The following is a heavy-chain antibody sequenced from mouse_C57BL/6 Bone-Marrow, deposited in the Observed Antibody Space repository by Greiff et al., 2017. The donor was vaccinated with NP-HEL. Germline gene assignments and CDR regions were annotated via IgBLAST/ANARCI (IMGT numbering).Heavy chain of an antibody. V-gene: IGHV14-3*01. J-gene: IGHJ3*01. D-gene: IGHD3-2*02. CDR1: GFNIKNTY. CDR2: IDPANGNN. Sequence: VQLQQSVAELVRPGASVKLSCTASGFNIKNTYMHWVKQRPEPGLEWIGRIDPANGNNKYAPKFQGKATITADTSSNTAYLQLSSLTSEATSIYYCARDSSGRSWFAYWGQGTLVTVSA. CDR3: ARDSSGRSWFAY.